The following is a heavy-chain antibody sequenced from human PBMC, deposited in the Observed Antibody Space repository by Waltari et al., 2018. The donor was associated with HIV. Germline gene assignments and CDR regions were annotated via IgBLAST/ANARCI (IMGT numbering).Heavy chain of an antibody. V-gene: IGHV4-34*01. CDR2: INHSGST. CDR1: GGSFSGYS. Sequence: QVQLQQWGAGLLKPSETLSLTCAVYGGSFSGYSWSWIRQPPGKGLEWIGEINHSGSTNYNPSLKSRVTISVDTSKNQFSLKLSSVTAADTAVYYCARASYYYDSSGPNFDYWGQGTLVTVSS. J-gene: IGHJ4*02. D-gene: IGHD3-22*01. CDR3: ARASYYYDSSGPNFDY.